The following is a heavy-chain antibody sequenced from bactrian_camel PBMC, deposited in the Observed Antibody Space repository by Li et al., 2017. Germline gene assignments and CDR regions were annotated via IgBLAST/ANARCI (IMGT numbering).Heavy chain of an antibody. V-gene: IGHV3S53*01. CDR2: LHSSGVS. Sequence: HVQLVESGGGSVQAGGSLTLACAASGATSASTCMGWYRQVPGKEPEGVAGLHSSGVSTYSDFVKGRFTVSRDKSKATMYLQMNSLQPEDTAMYYCAADVVPSQEHAWVLGENGFWGQGTQVTVS. CDR3: AADVVPSQEHAWVLGENGF. D-gene: IGHD3*01. CDR1: GATSASTC. J-gene: IGHJ6*01.